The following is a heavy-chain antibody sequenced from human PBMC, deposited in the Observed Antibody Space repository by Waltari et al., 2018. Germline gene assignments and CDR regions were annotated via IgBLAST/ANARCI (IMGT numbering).Heavy chain of an antibody. J-gene: IGHJ3*02. Sequence: QLQLQESGPGLVKPSETLSLTCTVSGSISSTTYYWGWIRPPPGKGLEWIGSMSASGHTYYIPALKSRVTISVDTSKNQFSLRLSSVTAADTAVYYCARRSRGSESYAFGAVDIWGQGTMVIVSS. CDR2: MSASGHT. CDR3: ARRSRGSESYAFGAVDI. D-gene: IGHD1-26*01. V-gene: IGHV4-39*01. CDR1: GSISSTTYY.